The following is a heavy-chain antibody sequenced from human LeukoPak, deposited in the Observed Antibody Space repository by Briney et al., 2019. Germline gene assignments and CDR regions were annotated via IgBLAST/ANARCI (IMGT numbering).Heavy chain of an antibody. V-gene: IGHV3-66*01. J-gene: IGHJ4*02. CDR3: ARGSSGTYDMAY. CDR1: GFTVSSNY. Sequence: GGSLRLSCAASGFTVSSNYMSWVRQAPGKGLEWVSVIYSGGSTYYAESVKGRFTISRDNSKNTLFLQMNGLRAEDTAVYYCARGSSGTYDMAYWGQGTLVTVSS. CDR2: IYSGGST. D-gene: IGHD1-26*01.